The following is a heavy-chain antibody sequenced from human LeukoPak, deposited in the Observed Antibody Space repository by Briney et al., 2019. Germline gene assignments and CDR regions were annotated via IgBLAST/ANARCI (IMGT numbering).Heavy chain of an antibody. Sequence: GESLKISCKGFGYTFATYWIGWVRQMPGKGPEWMGTIYPSDSDTRYSPSFQCHVTISADKSITTAYLQWSSLKASDSAMYYCTRTPRLVAHAFYFDQSGRGTLVTVSS. CDR3: TRTPRLVAHAFYFDQ. CDR1: GYTFATYW. CDR2: IYPSDSDT. V-gene: IGHV5-51*01. J-gene: IGHJ4*02. D-gene: IGHD2-2*01.